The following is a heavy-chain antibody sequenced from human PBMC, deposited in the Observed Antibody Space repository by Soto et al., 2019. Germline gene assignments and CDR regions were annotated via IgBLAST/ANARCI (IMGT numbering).Heavy chain of an antibody. D-gene: IGHD5-12*01. CDR2: ISYDGSNK. J-gene: IGHJ6*02. Sequence: GGSLRLSCAASGFTFSSYGMHWVRQAPGKGLEWVAVISYDGSNKYYADSVKGRFTISRDNSKNTLYLQMNSLRAEDTAVYYCAKANMDYSGYGPSGMDVWGQGTTVTVSS. CDR1: GFTFSSYG. CDR3: AKANMDYSGYGPSGMDV. V-gene: IGHV3-30*18.